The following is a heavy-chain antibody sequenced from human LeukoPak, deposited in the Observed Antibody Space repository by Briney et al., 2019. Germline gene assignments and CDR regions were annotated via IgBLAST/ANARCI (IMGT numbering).Heavy chain of an antibody. CDR1: GVIFSSYA. D-gene: IGHD6-19*01. V-gene: IGHV3-23*01. Sequence: GGSLRLSCAASGVIFSSYAMTWVRQAPGKGLEWVSSISDSGGRTYYADSVKDRFTISRDNSKNTLYLQMISLRAEDTAVYYCGKEAGNGWSYFDSWAREPWSPSPQ. CDR2: ISDSGGRT. J-gene: IGHJ4*02. CDR3: GKEAGNGWSYFDS.